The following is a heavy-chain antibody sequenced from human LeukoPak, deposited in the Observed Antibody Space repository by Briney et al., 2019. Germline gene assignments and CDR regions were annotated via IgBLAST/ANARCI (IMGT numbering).Heavy chain of an antibody. CDR2: IDEDGDVK. CDR3: ARHVPRGRSDFDC. V-gene: IGHV3-7*01. D-gene: IGHD5-12*01. Sequence: GGSLRLSCAASGFTFSNHWMARVRQTPGEGPEWVANIDEDGDVKSYAESVKGRFTVSRDNGRTSVYLQMNSLRAEDTAIYYCARHVPRGRSDFDCWGQRALVTVS. CDR1: GFTFSNHW. J-gene: IGHJ4*02.